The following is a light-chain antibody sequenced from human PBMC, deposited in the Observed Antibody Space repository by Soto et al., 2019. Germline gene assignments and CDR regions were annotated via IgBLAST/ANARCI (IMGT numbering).Light chain of an antibody. Sequence: QSVLTQPDSVSGSPGQSITISCIGTSSDIGAYNYASWYQQHPGKAPKLIIYDVSNRPSGVSNRFSGSKSGYTASLTISGLQAEDEADYYCSSYSSTITRVFGTRTKVTVL. CDR1: SSDIGAYNY. V-gene: IGLV2-14*03. J-gene: IGLJ1*01. CDR3: SSYSSTITRV. CDR2: DVS.